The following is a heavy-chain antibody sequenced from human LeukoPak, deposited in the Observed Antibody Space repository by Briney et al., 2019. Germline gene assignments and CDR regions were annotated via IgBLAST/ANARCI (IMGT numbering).Heavy chain of an antibody. CDR1: GSTFGDYA. V-gene: IGHV3-49*04. CDR3: TRDTTAWYYYYYMDV. D-gene: IGHD1-14*01. CDR2: IRSKAYGGTT. Sequence: GGSLRLSCTASGSTFGDYAMSWVRQAPGKGLEWVGFIRSKAYGGTTEYAASVKGRFTISRDDSKSIAYLQMNSLKTEDTAVYYCTRDTTAWYYYYYMDVWGKGTTVTISS. J-gene: IGHJ6*03.